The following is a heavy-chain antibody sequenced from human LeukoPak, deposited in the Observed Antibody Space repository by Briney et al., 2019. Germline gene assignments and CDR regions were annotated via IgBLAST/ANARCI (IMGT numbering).Heavy chain of an antibody. CDR2: IIPILGIA. CDR1: GGTFSSYT. CDR3: ARDRSYHDSSGYYQGY. D-gene: IGHD3-22*01. J-gene: IGHJ4*02. Sequence: ASVKVSCKASGGTFSSYTISWVRQAPGQGLEWMGRIIPILGIANYAQKFQGRVTITADKSTSTAYMELSSLRSEDTAVYYCARDRSYHDSSGYYQGYWGQGTLVTVSS. V-gene: IGHV1-69*04.